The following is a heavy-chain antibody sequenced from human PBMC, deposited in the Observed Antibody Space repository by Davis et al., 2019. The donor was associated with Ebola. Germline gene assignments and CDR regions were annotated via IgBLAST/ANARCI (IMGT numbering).Heavy chain of an antibody. CDR1: GGSISSYY. CDR2: LYYSGST. V-gene: IGHV4-59*08. CDR3: ARPWYSGTYYDAYDI. Sequence: SETLSLTCTVSGGSISSYYWSWIRQPPGKGLEWIGYLYYSGSTNYNPSLKSRVTISVDTSRNQFSLKLSSATAADTAVYYCARPWYSGTYYDAYDIWGQGTMVAVSS. J-gene: IGHJ3*02. D-gene: IGHD1-26*01.